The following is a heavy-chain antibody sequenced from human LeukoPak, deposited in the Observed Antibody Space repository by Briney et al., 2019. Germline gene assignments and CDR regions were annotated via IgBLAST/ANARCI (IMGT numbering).Heavy chain of an antibody. V-gene: IGHV3-23*01. D-gene: IGHD2-15*01. CDR3: AKQIGYCSGGNCYFDY. CDR1: GFTFTNYA. Sequence: GGSLRLSCAASGFTFTNYAMSWVRQAPGKGLEWVSAISGSGDGRSSADSVKGRITISRDNSQNTLYLQMNSLRAEDTAVYYCAKQIGYCSGGNCYFDYWGQGTLVTVSS. CDR2: ISGSGDGR. J-gene: IGHJ4*02.